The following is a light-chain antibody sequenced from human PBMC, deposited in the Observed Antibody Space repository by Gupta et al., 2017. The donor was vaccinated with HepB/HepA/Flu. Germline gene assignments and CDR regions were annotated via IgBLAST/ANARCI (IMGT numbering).Light chain of an antibody. CDR2: RNN. Sequence: QSVLTQPPSMSGAPGQRVTISCPGSRSNIRAGYDVHWYQQLPGTAPNLLIYRNNNRHSGVPARVFGSKSGTSASLAITGLQAEDEADYYCQSYASSLSGPVVFGGGTKLTVL. CDR3: QSYASSLSGPVV. V-gene: IGLV1-40*01. CDR1: RSNIRAGYD. J-gene: IGLJ2*01.